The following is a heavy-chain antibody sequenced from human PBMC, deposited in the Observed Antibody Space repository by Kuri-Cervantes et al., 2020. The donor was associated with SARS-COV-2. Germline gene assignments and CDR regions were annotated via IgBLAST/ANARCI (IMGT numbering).Heavy chain of an antibody. CDR3: ARANIVVVPAALGAIIYYYYYMDV. CDR1: GGSISSYY. D-gene: IGHD2-2*01. J-gene: IGHJ6*03. Sequence: SETLSLTCTVSGGSISSYYWSWIRQPAGKGLEWVGSCDYSATSYYNPSLKSRVTMSVDRSRNQFSLSLNSVTAADTAVYYCARANIVVVPAALGAIIYYYYYMDVWGKGTTVTVSS. CDR2: CDYSATS. V-gene: IGHV4-4*07.